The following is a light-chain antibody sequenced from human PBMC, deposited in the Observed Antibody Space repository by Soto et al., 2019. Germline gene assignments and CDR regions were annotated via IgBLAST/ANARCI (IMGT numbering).Light chain of an antibody. V-gene: IGLV2-14*01. CDR1: SSDVGGYNY. CDR3: RSYTSSSTPVV. Sequence: QSALTQPASVSGSPGQSITISCTGTSSDVGGYNYVSWYQQHPGKAPKLMIYDVTNRPSGVSNRFSGSKSGNTASLTISGRQAEDESDYYCRSYTSSSTPVVVGGGTKLTVL. J-gene: IGLJ3*02. CDR2: DVT.